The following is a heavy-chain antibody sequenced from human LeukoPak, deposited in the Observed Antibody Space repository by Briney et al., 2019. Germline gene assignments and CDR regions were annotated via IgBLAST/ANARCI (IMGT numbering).Heavy chain of an antibody. J-gene: IGHJ3*02. Sequence: SQTLSLTCTVSGASIRSGDYYWSWIRQPPGKGLEWIGYIYDSGGTYYNPSLKSRITISVDTSENRFSLKLSSVTATDTAVYYCARDCSGGSCYGAFDTWGQGTMVTVSS. CDR1: GASIRSGDYY. CDR3: ARDCSGGSCYGAFDT. V-gene: IGHV4-30-4*01. CDR2: IYDSGGT. D-gene: IGHD2-15*01.